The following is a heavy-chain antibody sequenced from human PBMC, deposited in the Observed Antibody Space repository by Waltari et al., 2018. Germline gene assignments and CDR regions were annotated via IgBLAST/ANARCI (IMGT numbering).Heavy chain of an antibody. Sequence: QVQLVQSGAEVKKLGSSVKVSCKASGGPFSSYAISWVRQAPGQGLEWMGGIIPILGIANYAQKFQGRVTITADKSTSTAYMELSSLRSEDTAVYYCAAYYYDSSGYYYFDYWGQGTLVTVSS. D-gene: IGHD3-22*01. CDR3: AAYYYDSSGYYYFDY. CDR2: IIPILGIA. CDR1: GGPFSSYA. J-gene: IGHJ4*02. V-gene: IGHV1-69*10.